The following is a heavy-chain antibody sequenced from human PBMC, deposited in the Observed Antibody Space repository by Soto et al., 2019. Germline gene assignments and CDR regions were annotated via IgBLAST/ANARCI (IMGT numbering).Heavy chain of an antibody. V-gene: IGHV1-3*01. CDR2: INAGNGNT. CDR3: ARDQEGIAGAFDI. D-gene: IGHD6-13*01. CDR1: GYTFTSYA. Sequence: GASVKVSCKASGYTFTSYAMHWVRQAPGQRLEWMGWINAGNGNTKYSQKFQGRVTITRDTSASTAYMELSSLRSEDTAVYYCARDQEGIAGAFDIWGQGTMVTVSS. J-gene: IGHJ3*02.